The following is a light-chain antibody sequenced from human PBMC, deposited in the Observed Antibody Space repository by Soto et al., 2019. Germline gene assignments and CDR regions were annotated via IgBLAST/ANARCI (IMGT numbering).Light chain of an antibody. CDR3: QSYDSSLSGWV. CDR2: GNT. V-gene: IGLV1-40*01. Sequence: QSVLTQPPSVSGAPGQRVTVSCIGSSSNIGAGYPVHWYQQLPGTAPQLLTYGNTNRPSGVPDRFSGSKSGTSASLAITGLQAEDEADYYCQSYDSSLSGWVLGGGTKVTVL. J-gene: IGLJ3*02. CDR1: SSNIGAGYP.